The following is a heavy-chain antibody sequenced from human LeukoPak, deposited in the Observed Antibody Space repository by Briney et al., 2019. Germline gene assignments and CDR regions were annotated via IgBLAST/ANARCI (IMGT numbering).Heavy chain of an antibody. CDR1: GDSISSSNW. Sequence: SETLSLTCAVSGDSISSSNWWSWVRQPPGKGLEWIGEYYHSGSINYNPSLKSRVTMSLDKSKHQFSLSLTSVTAADTAVYYCAREAAGQWFDPWGQGTLVT. V-gene: IGHV4-4*02. J-gene: IGHJ5*02. CDR3: AREAAGQWFDP. CDR2: YYHSGSI. D-gene: IGHD6-25*01.